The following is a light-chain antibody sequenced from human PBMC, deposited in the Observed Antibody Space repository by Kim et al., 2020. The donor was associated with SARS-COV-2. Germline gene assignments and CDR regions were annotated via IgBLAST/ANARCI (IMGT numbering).Light chain of an antibody. CDR1: QSVLYSSNNKNY. J-gene: IGKJ4*01. V-gene: IGKV4-1*01. CDR3: QQYYSTPLT. Sequence: ATIDCKSSQSVLYSSNNKNYLAWYQQKPGQPPKLLIYWASTRESGVPDRFSGSGSGTDFTLTISSLQAEDVAVYYCQQYYSTPLTFGGGTKVDIK. CDR2: WAS.